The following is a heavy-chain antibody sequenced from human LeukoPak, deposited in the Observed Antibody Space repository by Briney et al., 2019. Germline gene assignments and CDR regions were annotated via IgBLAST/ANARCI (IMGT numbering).Heavy chain of an antibody. J-gene: IGHJ5*02. CDR2: INPNSGGT. Sequence: ASVKVSCKASGYTFTGYYMHWVRQAPGQGLEWMGWINPNSGGTNYAQKFQGRVTMTRDTSISAAYMELSRLRSDDTAVYYCAREKAGYSSSSSWFDPWGQGTLVTVSS. CDR3: AREKAGYSSSSSWFDP. D-gene: IGHD6-6*01. V-gene: IGHV1-2*02. CDR1: GYTFTGYY.